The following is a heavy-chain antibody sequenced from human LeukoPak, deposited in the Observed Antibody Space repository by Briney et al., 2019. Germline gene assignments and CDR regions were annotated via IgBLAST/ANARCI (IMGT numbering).Heavy chain of an antibody. CDR3: ARGGNYYDSSGYYQPPYYYYYMDV. Sequence: GGSLRLSCAASGFTFSSYEMSWVRQAPGKGLEWVSYISSSGSTIYYADSVKGRFTISRDNAKNSLYLQMNSLRAEDTAVYYCARGGNYYDSSGYYQPPYYYYYMDVWGKGTTVTVSS. CDR2: ISSSGSTI. J-gene: IGHJ6*03. D-gene: IGHD3-22*01. CDR1: GFTFSSYE. V-gene: IGHV3-48*03.